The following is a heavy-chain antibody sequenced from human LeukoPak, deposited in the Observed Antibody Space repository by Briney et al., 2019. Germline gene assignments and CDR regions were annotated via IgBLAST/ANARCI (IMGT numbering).Heavy chain of an antibody. Sequence: PGRSLRLSCAASGFTFSSYGMHWVRQAPGKGLEWVAVIWYDGSNKYYADSVKGRFIISRDNSKNPLYLQTNSLRAEDTAVYYCARLYSSGWYPDYWGQGTLVTVSS. J-gene: IGHJ4*02. CDR1: GFTFSSYG. CDR2: IWYDGSNK. V-gene: IGHV3-33*01. D-gene: IGHD6-19*01. CDR3: ARLYSSGWYPDY.